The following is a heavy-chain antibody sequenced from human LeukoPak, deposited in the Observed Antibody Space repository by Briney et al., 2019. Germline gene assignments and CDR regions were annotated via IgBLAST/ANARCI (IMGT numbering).Heavy chain of an antibody. V-gene: IGHV1-2*02. D-gene: IGHD3-3*01. CDR1: GYTFTGYY. CDR3: TRPDFWSGPFDY. CDR2: INPNSGGT. J-gene: IGHJ4*02. Sequence: ASVKVSCKASGYTFTGYYMHWVRQAPGQGLEWMGWINPNSGGTNYAQKFQGRVTMTRDTSISTAYMELSRLRSDDTAVYYCTRPDFWSGPFDYWGQGTLVTVSS.